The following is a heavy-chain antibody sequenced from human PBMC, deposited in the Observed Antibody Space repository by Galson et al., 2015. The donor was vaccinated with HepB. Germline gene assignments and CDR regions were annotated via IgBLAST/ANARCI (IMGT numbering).Heavy chain of an antibody. Sequence: SLRLSCAASGFTVNRNHMSWVRQASGKGLEWVSVIYSGGITYYADSVKGRFTISRDNSRNTLYLQMNSLRAEDTAVYYCAREYSSRWYSGLGYWGQGTLVTVSS. D-gene: IGHD6-13*01. CDR2: IYSGGIT. V-gene: IGHV3-53*01. CDR1: GFTVNRNH. CDR3: AREYSSRWYSGLGY. J-gene: IGHJ4*02.